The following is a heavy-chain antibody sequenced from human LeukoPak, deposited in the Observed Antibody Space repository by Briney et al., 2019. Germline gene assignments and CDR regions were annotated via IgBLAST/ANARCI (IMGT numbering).Heavy chain of an antibody. CDR1: GFTFSRYS. Sequence: PGGSLRLSCAASGFTFSRYSVNWVRQAPGKGLEWVASTSSDSSYIYYANSVKGRFTISRDNAQNSLYLQMSSLRVEDTAVYYCWARGGSDYWGQGTLVTVSS. CDR2: TSSDSSYI. J-gene: IGHJ4*02. V-gene: IGHV3-21*01. CDR3: WARGGSDY. D-gene: IGHD3-10*01.